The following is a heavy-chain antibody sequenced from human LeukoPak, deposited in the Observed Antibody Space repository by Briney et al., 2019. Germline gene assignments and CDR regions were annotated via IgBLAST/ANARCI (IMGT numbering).Heavy chain of an antibody. V-gene: IGHV3-11*04. CDR1: GFTFSDYY. Sequence: GGSLRLSCAASGFTFSDYYMSWIRQAPGKGLEWVSYISSSGSTIYYADSVKGRFTISRDNAKNSLYLQMNSLRAEDTAVYYCARDLGITGNNYYYYYMDVWGKGTTVTVSS. CDR2: ISSSGSTI. J-gene: IGHJ6*03. D-gene: IGHD1-20*01. CDR3: ARDLGITGNNYYYYYMDV.